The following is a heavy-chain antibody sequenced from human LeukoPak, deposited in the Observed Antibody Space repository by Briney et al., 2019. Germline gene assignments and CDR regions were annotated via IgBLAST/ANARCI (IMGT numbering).Heavy chain of an antibody. J-gene: IGHJ4*02. V-gene: IGHV3-74*01. D-gene: IGHD5-24*01. CDR2: INSDGSST. CDR3: VKDDGWVQYAN. Sequence: QPGGSLRLSCAASGFTFSSYWMHWVRQAPGKGLVWVSRINSDGSSTSYADSVKGRFTISRDNAKNTVYLQMNSLSAEDAAVYYCVKDDGWVQYANWGQGTLVTVSS. CDR1: GFTFSSYW.